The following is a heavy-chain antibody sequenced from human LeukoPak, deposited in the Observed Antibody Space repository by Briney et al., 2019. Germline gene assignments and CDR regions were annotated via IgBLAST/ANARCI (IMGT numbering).Heavy chain of an antibody. CDR3: ARADELFDGFDI. CDR1: GGSISSYY. J-gene: IGHJ3*02. D-gene: IGHD1-7*01. V-gene: IGHV4-59*01. CDR2: IYYSGST. Sequence: MPSETLSLTCTVSGGSISSYYWSWIRQPPGKGLEWIGYIYYSGSTNYNPSLKSRVTISVDTSKNQFSLKLISVTAADTAVYYCARADELFDGFDICGQGTMVTVSS.